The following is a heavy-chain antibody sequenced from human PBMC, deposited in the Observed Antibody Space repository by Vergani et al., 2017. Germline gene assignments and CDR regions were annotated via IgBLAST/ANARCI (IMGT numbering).Heavy chain of an antibody. CDR3: ARDLRGLVIDFDY. D-gene: IGHD1-26*01. CDR1: GFTSSYYG. V-gene: IGHV3-33*08. CDR2: IWYDGSNK. Sequence: QVHLVESGGGVVQPGRSLRLSCVVSGFTSSYYGMHWVRQAPGKGLEWVAVIWYDGSNKYYADSVKGRFTISRDNSKNTLYLQMNSLRAEDTAVYYCARDLRGLVIDFDYWGQGTLVTVSS. J-gene: IGHJ4*02.